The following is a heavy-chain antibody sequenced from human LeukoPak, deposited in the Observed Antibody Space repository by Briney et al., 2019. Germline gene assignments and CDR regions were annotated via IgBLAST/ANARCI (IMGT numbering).Heavy chain of an antibody. CDR2: ISGSGGST. V-gene: IGHV3-23*01. CDR3: AKLSGGTGVTVTTLDYYYMDV. CDR1: GFTFSNYW. D-gene: IGHD4-11*01. Sequence: PGGSLRLSCAVSGFTFSNYWMHWVRQVPGKGLVWVSAISGSGGSTYYADSVKGRFTISRDNSKNTLYLQMNSLRAEDTAVYYCAKLSGGTGVTVTTLDYYYMDVWGKGTTVTVSS. J-gene: IGHJ6*03.